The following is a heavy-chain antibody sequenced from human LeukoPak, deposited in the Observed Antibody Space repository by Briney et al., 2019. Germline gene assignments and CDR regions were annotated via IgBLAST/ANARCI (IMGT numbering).Heavy chain of an antibody. CDR2: IYDSGGT. V-gene: IGHV4-39*01. D-gene: IGHD2-15*01. CDR1: GGSLSSSSYY. CDR3: ARQDIVVVVAATDYFDY. Sequence: PSETLSLTCTVPGGSLSSSSYYWGWPRQPPGKGMEWIGSIYDSGGTYYNPSLKSRVTISVDTSKNQSSLKLSSVTAADTAVYYCARQDIVVVVAATDYFDYWGQGTLVTVSS. J-gene: IGHJ4*02.